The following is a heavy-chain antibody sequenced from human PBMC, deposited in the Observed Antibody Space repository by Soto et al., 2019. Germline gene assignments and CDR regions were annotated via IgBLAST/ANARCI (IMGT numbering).Heavy chain of an antibody. J-gene: IGHJ4*02. V-gene: IGHV3-23*01. CDR3: AKDVFLRFFDWPQGIGD. D-gene: IGHD3-9*01. Sequence: EVQMLESGGGLIQPGGSLRLSCAVSGFTFSSYTMTWVRQAPGKGLAWVSSISGSGSGTYYADSVKGRFTISRDNTKNTLYLQMNSLRAEDTAVYYCAKDVFLRFFDWPQGIGDWGQGTLVAVSS. CDR2: ISGSGSGT. CDR1: GFTFSSYT.